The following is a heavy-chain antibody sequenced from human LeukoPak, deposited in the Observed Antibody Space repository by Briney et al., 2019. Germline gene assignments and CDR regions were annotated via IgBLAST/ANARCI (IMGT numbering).Heavy chain of an antibody. J-gene: IGHJ4*02. D-gene: IGHD6-13*01. CDR2: IYPGDSDT. V-gene: IGHV5-51*01. CDR3: ARSLSSAITAAAFDY. Sequence: GESLKISCKASGYSFTSYWIGWVRQMPGKGLEWMGIIYPGDSDTKYSPSFQGQVTLSADKSISTAYLQWSSLRASDTAVYYCARSLSSAITAAAFDYWREGTLVTVPS. CDR1: GYSFTSYW.